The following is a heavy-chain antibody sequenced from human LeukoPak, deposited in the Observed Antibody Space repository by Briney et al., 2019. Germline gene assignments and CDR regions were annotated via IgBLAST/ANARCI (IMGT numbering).Heavy chain of an antibody. CDR2: IYYSGST. Sequence: SQTLSLTCTVSGGSISSGGYYWSWLRQHPGKGLEWIGYIYYSGSTYYNPSLKSRVTISVDTSKNQFSLKLSSVTAADTAVYYCARASTWNSLFDYWGQGTLVTVSS. D-gene: IGHD1-1*01. CDR1: GGSISSGGYY. V-gene: IGHV4-31*03. J-gene: IGHJ4*02. CDR3: ARASTWNSLFDY.